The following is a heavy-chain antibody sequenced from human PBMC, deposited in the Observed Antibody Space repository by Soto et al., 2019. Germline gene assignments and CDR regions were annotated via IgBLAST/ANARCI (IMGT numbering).Heavy chain of an antibody. D-gene: IGHD1-1*01. V-gene: IGHV3-30-3*01. CDR1: GFTFSNNA. CDR3: ARGTTTSAFSAMDV. Sequence: ESGGGVVQPGRSLRLSCAASGFTFSNNAMDWVRQAPGKGLEWVAVISYDGSNKYIAESVKDRFTTTRDNSKNTQFLQMNSLRAEYTAVYYGARGTTTSAFSAMDVWGQGTTVTVSS. J-gene: IGHJ6*02. CDR2: ISYDGSNK.